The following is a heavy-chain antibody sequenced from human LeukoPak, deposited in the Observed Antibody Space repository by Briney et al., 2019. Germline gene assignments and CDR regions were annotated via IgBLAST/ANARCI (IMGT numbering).Heavy chain of an antibody. Sequence: ASVKVSCKASGYTFTGYYMDWVRQAPGQGHEWMGWINPNSGSTNYAQKFQGRVTMTRDTSISTAYMVLSRLRSDDTAVYYCTREEGYCSGGNCYSVHVWGQGTLVTVSS. V-gene: IGHV1-2*02. CDR1: GYTFTGYY. CDR3: TREEGYCSGGNCYSVHV. J-gene: IGHJ4*02. D-gene: IGHD2-15*01. CDR2: INPNSGST.